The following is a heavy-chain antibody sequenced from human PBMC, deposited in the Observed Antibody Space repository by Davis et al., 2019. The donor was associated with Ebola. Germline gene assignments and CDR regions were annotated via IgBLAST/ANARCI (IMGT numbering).Heavy chain of an antibody. CDR1: GFTFSGYW. D-gene: IGHD3-22*01. V-gene: IGHV3-7*03. J-gene: IGHJ4*02. Sequence: GESLKISCAASGFTFSGYWMSWVRHTPGKGLEWVANIKQDGSEKNYVDSVKGRFTISRDNAESSLFLQMDSLRAEDTAVYYCADSSDRGLFYWGQGTLVTVSS. CDR3: ADSSDRGLFY. CDR2: IKQDGSEK.